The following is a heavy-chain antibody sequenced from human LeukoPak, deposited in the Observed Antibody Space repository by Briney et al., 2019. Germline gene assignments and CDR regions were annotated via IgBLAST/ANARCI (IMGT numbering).Heavy chain of an antibody. CDR1: GYTFTSYG. CDR3: ARVVFLGYCSGGSCLGEAFDI. D-gene: IGHD2-15*01. J-gene: IGHJ3*02. Sequence: ASVKVSCKASGYTFTSYGISWVRQAPGQGLEWMGWISANNGNTNYAQKLQGRVTMTTDTSTSTAYMELRSLRSDDTAAYYCARVVFLGYCSGGSCLGEAFDIWGQGTMVTVSS. CDR2: ISANNGNT. V-gene: IGHV1-18*01.